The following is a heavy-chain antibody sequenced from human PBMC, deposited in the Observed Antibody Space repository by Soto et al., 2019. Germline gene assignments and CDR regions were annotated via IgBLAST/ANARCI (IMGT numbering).Heavy chain of an antibody. CDR1: GYTFTNYD. D-gene: IGHD1-1*01. J-gene: IGHJ6*02. CDR2: MNPNSGKT. Sequence: GASVKVSCKASGYTFTNYDINWVRQATGQGLEYMGWMNPNSGKTGYVQKFQGRVTMTRNTSISTAYMELSNLRSEDTAIYYCARGVDAGVDVWGQGSTVTVSS. CDR3: ARGVDAGVDV. V-gene: IGHV1-8*01.